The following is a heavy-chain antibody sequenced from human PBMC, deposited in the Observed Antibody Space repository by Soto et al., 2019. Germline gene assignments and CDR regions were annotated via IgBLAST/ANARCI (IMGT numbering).Heavy chain of an antibody. D-gene: IGHD3-9*01. CDR1: GYTFTSYD. Sequence: ASVKVSCKASGYTFTSYDINWVRQATGQGLEWMGWMNPNSGNTGYAQKFQGRVTMTRNTSISTAYMELSSLRSEDTAVYYCARGHYDILTGANAFDIWGQGTMVTVSS. CDR2: MNPNSGNT. J-gene: IGHJ3*02. V-gene: IGHV1-8*01. CDR3: ARGHYDILTGANAFDI.